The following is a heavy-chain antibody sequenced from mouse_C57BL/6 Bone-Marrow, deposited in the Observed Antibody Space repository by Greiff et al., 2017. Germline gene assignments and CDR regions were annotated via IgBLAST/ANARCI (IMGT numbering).Heavy chain of an antibody. V-gene: IGHV1-69*01. CDR3: ARSTTAYFDY. J-gene: IGHJ2*01. CDR2: IDPSDSYT. D-gene: IGHD1-2*01. CDR1: GYTFTSYW. Sequence: VQLQQPGAELVMPGASVKLSCKASGYTFTSYWMHWVKQRPGQGLEWIGEIDPSDSYTNYNQKFKGKSTLTVAKSSSTAYMQLSSLTSEDSAVYYCARSTTAYFDYWGQGTTLTVSS.